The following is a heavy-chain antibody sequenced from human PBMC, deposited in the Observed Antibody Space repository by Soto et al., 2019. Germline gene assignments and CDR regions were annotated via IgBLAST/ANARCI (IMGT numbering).Heavy chain of an antibody. CDR1: GGSFSGYY. V-gene: IGHV4-34*01. CDR3: AKSSYDFWSGYPRTRNYYYYYMDV. Sequence: SETLSLTCAVYGGSFSGYYWSWIRQPPGKGLEWIGEINHSGSTNYNPSLKSRVTISVDTSKNQFSLKLSSVTAADTAVYYCAKSSYDFWSGYPRTRNYYYYYMDVWGKGTTVTVSS. CDR2: INHSGST. J-gene: IGHJ6*03. D-gene: IGHD3-3*01.